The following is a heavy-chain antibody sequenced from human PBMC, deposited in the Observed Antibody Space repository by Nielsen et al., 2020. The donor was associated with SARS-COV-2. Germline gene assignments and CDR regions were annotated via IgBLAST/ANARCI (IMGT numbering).Heavy chain of an antibody. D-gene: IGHD3-3*01. CDR3: ARGQGVTIFGPYTHYGMDV. CDR1: GFTVSSNY. J-gene: IGHJ6*02. CDR2: IKQDGSEK. V-gene: IGHV3-7*03. Sequence: GESLKISCAASGFTVSSNYMSWVRQAPGKGLEWVANIKQDGSEKYYVDSVKGRFTISRDNAKNSLYLQMNSLRAEDTAVYYCARGQGVTIFGPYTHYGMDVWGQGTTVTVSS.